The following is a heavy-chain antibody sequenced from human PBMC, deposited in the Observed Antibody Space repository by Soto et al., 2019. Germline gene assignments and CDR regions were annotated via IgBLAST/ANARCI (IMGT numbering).Heavy chain of an antibody. V-gene: IGHV4-31*03. CDR1: GGSISSGGYY. Sequence: QVQLQESGPGLVKPSQTLSLTCTVSGGSISSGGYYWSWIRQHPGKGLEWIGYIYYSGSTYYNPSPKSRVTTSVDPSKNQFSLKLSSVTAADTAVYYCAASCVGCGGFNYYGMDVWGQGTTVTVSS. CDR3: AASCVGCGGFNYYGMDV. J-gene: IGHJ6*02. CDR2: IYYSGST. D-gene: IGHD2-21*01.